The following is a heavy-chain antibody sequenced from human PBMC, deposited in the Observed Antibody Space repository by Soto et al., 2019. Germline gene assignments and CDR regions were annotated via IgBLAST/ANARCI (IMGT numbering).Heavy chain of an antibody. V-gene: IGHV4-59*01. D-gene: IGHD2-2*01. CDR2: IYYSGST. CDR1: GGSISSYY. J-gene: IGHJ4*02. CDR3: ARVYCRSSSCYDVFDY. Sequence: PSETLSLTCTVSGGSISSYYWSWIRQPPGKGLEWIGYIYYSGSTNYNPSLKSRVTISVDTSKNQFSLKLSSVTAADTAVYYCARVYCRSSSCYDVFDYWGQGTPVTVSS.